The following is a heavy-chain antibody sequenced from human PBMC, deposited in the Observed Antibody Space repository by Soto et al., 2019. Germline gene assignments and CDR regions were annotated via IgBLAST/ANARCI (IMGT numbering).Heavy chain of an antibody. D-gene: IGHD2-21*02. CDR3: ASMLLSVVTAPNYYYGMDV. V-gene: IGHV4-31*03. CDR2: IYYSGST. J-gene: IGHJ6*02. Sequence: TLSLTCTVSGGSISSGGYYWSWIRQHPGKGLEWIGYIYYSGSTYYNPSLKSRVTISVDTSKNQFSLKLSSVTAADTAVYYCASMLLSVVTAPNYYYGMDVWGQGTTVTVSS. CDR1: GGSISSGGYY.